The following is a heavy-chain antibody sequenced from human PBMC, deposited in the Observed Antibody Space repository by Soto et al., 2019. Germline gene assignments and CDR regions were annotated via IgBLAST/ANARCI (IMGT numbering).Heavy chain of an antibody. V-gene: IGHV4-59*01. J-gene: IGHJ5*02. CDR2: IYYSGGT. D-gene: IGHD6-13*01. CDR3: ARAVAAGWFDP. Sequence: SETLSLTCTVSGGSISSYYWSWIRQPPGKGLEWIGYIYYSGGTNYNPSLKSRVTISVDTSKNQFSLKLSSVTAADTAVYYCARAVAAGWFDPWGQGTLVTVSS. CDR1: GGSISSYY.